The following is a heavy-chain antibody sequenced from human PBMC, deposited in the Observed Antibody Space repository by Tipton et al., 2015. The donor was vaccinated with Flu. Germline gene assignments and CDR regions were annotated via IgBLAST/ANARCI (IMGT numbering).Heavy chain of an antibody. D-gene: IGHD3-9*01. J-gene: IGHJ3*02. Sequence: GSLRLSCSVSGASINSNDYYWGWVRQPPGKGLEWIGSIFFTGTTHYDPSLKSRVTISVDSSKNQFSLKLMSLTAADTAVYYCARIHFLYEILTGPYTGGAFDIWGRGTLVTVSS. V-gene: IGHV4-39*07. CDR2: IFFTGTT. CDR3: ARIHFLYEILTGPYTGGAFDI. CDR1: GASINSNDYY.